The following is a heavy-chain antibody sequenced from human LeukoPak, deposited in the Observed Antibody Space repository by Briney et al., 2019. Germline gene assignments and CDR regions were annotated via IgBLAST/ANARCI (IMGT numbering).Heavy chain of an antibody. CDR3: ARESGARIVGAYFDY. Sequence: SVKVSCKASGGTFSSYGISWVRQAPGQGLEWMGGIIPIFGTANYAQKFQGRVTITADKSTSTAYMELSSLRSEDTAVYYCARESGARIVGAYFDYWGQGTLVTVSS. V-gene: IGHV1-69*06. CDR1: GGTFSSYG. D-gene: IGHD1-26*01. J-gene: IGHJ4*02. CDR2: IIPIFGTA.